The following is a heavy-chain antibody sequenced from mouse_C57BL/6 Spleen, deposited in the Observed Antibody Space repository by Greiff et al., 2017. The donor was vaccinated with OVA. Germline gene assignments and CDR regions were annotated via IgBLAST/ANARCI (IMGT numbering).Heavy chain of an antibody. CDR3: ARGDRYYYAMDY. D-gene: IGHD2-3*01. CDR1: GYTFTSYW. V-gene: IGHV1-52*01. CDR2: IDPSDSET. J-gene: IGHJ4*01. Sequence: VQLQQPGAELVRPGSSVKLSCKASGYTFTSYWMHWVKQRPIQGLEWIGNIDPSDSETHYNQKFKDKATLTVDKSSSTAYMQLSSLTSEDSAVYYCARGDRYYYAMDYWGQGTSVTVSS.